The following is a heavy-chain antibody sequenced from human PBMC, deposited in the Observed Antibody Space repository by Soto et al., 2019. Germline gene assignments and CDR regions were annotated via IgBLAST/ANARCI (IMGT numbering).Heavy chain of an antibody. V-gene: IGHV4-38-2*01. CDR2: IYHSGST. CDR3: ASSVVVTLNWFDP. J-gene: IGHJ5*02. Sequence: SETLSLTCAVSCYSISSGYYWGWIRQPPGKGLEWIGSIYHSGSTYYNPSLKSRVTISVDTSKNQFSLKLSSVTAADTAVYYCASSVVVTLNWFDPWGQGTLVTVSS. D-gene: IGHD3-22*01. CDR1: CYSISSGYY.